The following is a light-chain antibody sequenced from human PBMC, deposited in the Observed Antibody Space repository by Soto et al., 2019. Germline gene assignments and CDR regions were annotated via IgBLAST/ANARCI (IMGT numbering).Light chain of an antibody. CDR2: GTS. V-gene: IGKV3-20*01. CDR1: ETVNSNY. J-gene: IGKJ5*01. Sequence: DIVLTLSPGTLSLSPGERATLSCRASETVNSNYLAWYQQKPGQAPRLLIYGTSSRATGIPDRFSGSGSGTDFTLTISRMEPEDVAVVYCQQYGSSITFCQGTRLEIK. CDR3: QQYGSSIT.